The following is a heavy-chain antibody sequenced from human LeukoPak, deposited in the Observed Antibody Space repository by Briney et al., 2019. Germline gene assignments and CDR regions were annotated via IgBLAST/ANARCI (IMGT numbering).Heavy chain of an antibody. V-gene: IGHV3-23*01. D-gene: IGHD3-10*01. CDR2: IGGGGGST. Sequence: GGSLRLSCAASGFTFSNFAMTWVRQAPGRGLEWVSTIGGGGGSTFYADSVTGRFTISRANSTNSVFLQMISLRAADPAISDCAKRAYGSIVFWGEGTLVSASS. CDR3: AKRAYGSIVF. CDR1: GFTFSNFA. J-gene: IGHJ4*02.